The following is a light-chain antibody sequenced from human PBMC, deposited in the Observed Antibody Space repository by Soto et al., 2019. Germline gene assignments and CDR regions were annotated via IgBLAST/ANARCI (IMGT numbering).Light chain of an antibody. CDR2: AAS. J-gene: IGKJ1*01. V-gene: IGKV1-39*01. CDR1: QALSNY. Sequence: DIQMTQSPSTLSASVGDRVTITCRASQALSNYLAWYQQKPGKAPDLLIYAASSLQSGVPSRFSGSGSGTDFTLTISSLQPEDFATYYCQQSYSTTWTFGQGTKV. CDR3: QQSYSTTWT.